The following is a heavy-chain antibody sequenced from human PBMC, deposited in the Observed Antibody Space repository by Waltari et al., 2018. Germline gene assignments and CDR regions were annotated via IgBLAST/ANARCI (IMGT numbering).Heavy chain of an antibody. D-gene: IGHD6-19*01. CDR3: AKVALAVAGPDY. CDR1: GFTFSSYA. Sequence: EVQLLESGGCLVQPGGSLRLSCAASGFTFSSYAMSWVRQAPGKGLEWVSVIYSGGSTYEADAVKGRFTISRENSKNTLYLQMNSLRAEDTAVYYCAKVALAVAGPDYWGQGTLVTVSS. V-gene: IGHV3-23*03. CDR2: IYSGGST. J-gene: IGHJ4*02.